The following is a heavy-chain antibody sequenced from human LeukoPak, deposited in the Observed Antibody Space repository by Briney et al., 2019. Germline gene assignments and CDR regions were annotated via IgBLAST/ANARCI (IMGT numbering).Heavy chain of an antibody. CDR1: VYVFTGYY. V-gene: IGHV1-2*02. CDR3: TRGSSYGLPHQF. D-gene: IGHD5-18*01. CDR2: INPKSGDS. Sequence: GASGKVSCKASVYVFTGYYIDWARQAPGQGLEWVGWINPKSGDSNYAERFQGRVIMTRDTSTTTAYMEVSSLASDDTAVYYCTRGSSYGLPHQFWGQGTLVTVSS. J-gene: IGHJ4*02.